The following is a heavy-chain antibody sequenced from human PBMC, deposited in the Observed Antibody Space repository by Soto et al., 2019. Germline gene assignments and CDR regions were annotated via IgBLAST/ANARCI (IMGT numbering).Heavy chain of an antibody. D-gene: IGHD2-8*01. CDR3: ARAGYCTNGVCSSFYYYGMDV. V-gene: IGHV1-69*13. CDR1: GGTFSSYA. CDR2: IIPIFGTA. J-gene: IGHJ6*02. Sequence: SVKVSCKASGGTFSSYAISWVRQAPGQGLEWMGGIIPIFGTANYAQKFQGRVTITADGSTSTAYMELSSLRSEDTAVYYCARAGYCTNGVCSSFYYYGMDVWGQGTTVTAP.